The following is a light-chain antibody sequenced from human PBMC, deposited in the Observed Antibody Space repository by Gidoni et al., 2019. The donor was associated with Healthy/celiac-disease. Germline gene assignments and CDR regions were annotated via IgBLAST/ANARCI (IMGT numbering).Light chain of an antibody. CDR2: DAS. Sequence: EFLLTHSPATLSLSPGERATLSCRASQSVSSYLAWYQQKPGQDPRLLIYDASNRATGITARFSGSGSGTDFTLTISSLEPEDFAVYYCQQRSNWPPWTFXQXTKVEIK. V-gene: IGKV3-11*01. CDR1: QSVSSY. J-gene: IGKJ1*01. CDR3: QQRSNWPPWT.